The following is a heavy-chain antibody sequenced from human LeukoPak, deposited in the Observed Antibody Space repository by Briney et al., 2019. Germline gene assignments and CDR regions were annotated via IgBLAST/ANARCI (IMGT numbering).Heavy chain of an antibody. J-gene: IGHJ4*02. D-gene: IGHD3-22*01. CDR1: GFTFSSYE. CDR2: ISSSGSTI. V-gene: IGHV3-48*03. CDR3: ASLSYYDSSGYHDY. Sequence: PGGSLRLSCAASGFTFSSYEMNWVRQAPGKGLEWVSYISSSGSTIYYADSVKGRFTISRDNAKNSPYLQMNSLRAEDTAVYYCASLSYYDSSGYHDYWGQGTLVTVSS.